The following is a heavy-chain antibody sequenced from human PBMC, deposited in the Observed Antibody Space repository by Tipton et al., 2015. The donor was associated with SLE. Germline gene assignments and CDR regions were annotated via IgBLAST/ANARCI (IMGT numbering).Heavy chain of an antibody. J-gene: IGHJ2*01. CDR2: ISWNGGSI. V-gene: IGHV3-9*01. Sequence: RSLRLSCAASGFTFDDHAMHWVRQAPGKGLEWVSGISWNGGSIGYADSVKGRFTISRDNAKNSVYLQMNSLRAEDTALYYCAKDMGTTGEVDWYFGPWGRGTLVTVSS. D-gene: IGHD7-27*01. CDR3: AKDMGTTGEVDWYFGP. CDR1: GFTFDDHA.